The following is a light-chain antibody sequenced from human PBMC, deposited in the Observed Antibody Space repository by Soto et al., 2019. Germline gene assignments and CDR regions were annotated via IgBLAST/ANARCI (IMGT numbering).Light chain of an antibody. CDR1: QGISTW. V-gene: IGKV1-5*03. CDR2: KAS. CDR3: QQYGSSGT. J-gene: IGKJ1*01. Sequence: DIQVTQSPYTLSASVGDRVTITCRASQGISTWLAWYQQKPGKAPRLLIYKASSLDSAVPARFSGSGSGTDFTLTISSLEPEDFALYYCQQYGSSGTFGQGTKVDIK.